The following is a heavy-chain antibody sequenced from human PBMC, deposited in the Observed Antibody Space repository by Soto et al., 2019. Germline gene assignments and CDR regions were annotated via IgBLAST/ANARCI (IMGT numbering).Heavy chain of an antibody. V-gene: IGHV3-33*06. CDR3: AKDPVSFGVVEDNNWFDP. J-gene: IGHJ5*02. Sequence: GGAPRPSLSTSGFTFSSHCMHWVPQGPGKGVGGVGVLWYDGSNKYYADSVKGRFTISRDNSKNTLYLQMNSLRAEDTAVYYCAKDPVSFGVVEDNNWFDPWGQGTLVTVSS. CDR2: LWYDGSNK. CDR1: GFTFSSHC. D-gene: IGHD3-3*01.